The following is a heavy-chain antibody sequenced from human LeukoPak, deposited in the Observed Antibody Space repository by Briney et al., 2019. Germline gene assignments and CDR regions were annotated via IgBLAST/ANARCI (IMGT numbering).Heavy chain of an antibody. CDR3: ARIIGSGGSGSYYYLDY. D-gene: IGHD3-10*01. Sequence: AGSLSLYCAATGFTFSAYTVIWVRQAPGKALKLVSSITSSGTHMYYADSVKGRFTVSRDNAKTSLYLQMNSLRAEDTAVYYCARIIGSGGSGSYYYLDYGGQGTLVTVSS. CDR1: GFTFSAYT. CDR2: ITSSGTHM. V-gene: IGHV3-21*01. J-gene: IGHJ4*02.